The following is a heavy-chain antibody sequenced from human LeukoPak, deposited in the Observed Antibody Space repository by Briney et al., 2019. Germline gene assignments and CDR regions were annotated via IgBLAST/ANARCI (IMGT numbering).Heavy chain of an antibody. CDR3: ASGTPLGKWELLLHAFDI. Sequence: PGGSLRLSCAASGFTFSDYYMSWIRQAPGKGLEWVSYISSSGSTIYYADSVKGRFTISRDNAKNSLYLQMNSLRAEDTAVYYCASGTPLGKWELLLHAFDIWGQGTMVTVSS. CDR1: GFTFSDYY. CDR2: ISSSGSTI. V-gene: IGHV3-11*01. D-gene: IGHD1-26*01. J-gene: IGHJ3*02.